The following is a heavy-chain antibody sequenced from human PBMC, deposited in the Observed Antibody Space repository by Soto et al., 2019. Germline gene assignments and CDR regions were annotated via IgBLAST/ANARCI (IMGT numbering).Heavy chain of an antibody. J-gene: IGHJ4*02. CDR3: AREKMVREGSYTDY. D-gene: IGHD3-10*01. CDR2: ISAYNDNT. CDR1: GYTFTSYG. V-gene: IGHV1-18*01. Sequence: ASVKVSCKASGYTFTSYGISWVRQAPGQGLEWMGWISAYNDNTNYAQKLQGRVTMTTDTSTTTAYMELSSLRSDDTAVYYCAREKMVREGSYTDYWGQGTLVTVSS.